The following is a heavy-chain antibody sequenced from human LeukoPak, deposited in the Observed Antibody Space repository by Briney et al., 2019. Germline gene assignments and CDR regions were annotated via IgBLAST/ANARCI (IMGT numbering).Heavy chain of an antibody. CDR1: GGSINSGGYY. J-gene: IGHJ4*02. D-gene: IGHD6-19*01. V-gene: IGHV4-61*08. CDR2: IYYSGST. Sequence: PSETLSLTCTVSGGSINSGGYYWSWIRQPPGKGLEWIGYIYYSGSTNYNPSLKSRVTISIDTSKNQFSLKLSSVTAADTAVYYCARSGWQGNVDYWGQGTLVTVSS. CDR3: ARSGWQGNVDY.